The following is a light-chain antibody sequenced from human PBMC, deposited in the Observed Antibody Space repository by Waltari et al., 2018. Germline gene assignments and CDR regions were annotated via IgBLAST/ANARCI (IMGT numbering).Light chain of an antibody. Sequence: QSVVTPEPSLSVSSGGTVTLTCALSSGSFSTTSYASWYQQTPGQPPRTLVFKTNTRSSGVPDRFSGSILGNKVALTITGAQAEDESDYYCLVYMGSGIWVFGGGTKLTVL. J-gene: IGLJ3*02. V-gene: IGLV8-61*01. CDR1: SGSFSTTSY. CDR3: LVYMGSGIWV. CDR2: KTN.